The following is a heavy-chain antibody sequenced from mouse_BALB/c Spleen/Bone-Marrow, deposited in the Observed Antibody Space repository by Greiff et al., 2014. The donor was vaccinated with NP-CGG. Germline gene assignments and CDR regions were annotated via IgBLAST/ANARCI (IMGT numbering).Heavy chain of an antibody. CDR2: INPSSGFT. CDR1: GYTFTTYP. V-gene: IGHV1-4*01. Sequence: QVQLKHSGAELARPGASVKMSCKASGYTFTTYPMNWVKQRPGQGLEWTAYINPSSGFTNYNQKFKDKATLTADKSSSTAYMQLSSLTSEDSAVYYCTRRAAYYFDYWGQGTALTVSS. D-gene: IGHD3-3*01. J-gene: IGHJ2*01. CDR3: TRRAAYYFDY.